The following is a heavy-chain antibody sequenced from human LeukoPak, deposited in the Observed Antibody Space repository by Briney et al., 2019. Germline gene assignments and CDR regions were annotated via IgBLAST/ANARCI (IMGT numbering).Heavy chain of an antibody. CDR1: GGSVSSGSYW. Sequence: SETLSLTCTVSGGSVSSGSYWWRWIRQPPGKGLEWIGCIYYSGSTDYNPSLKSRVTISLDTSKNQFPLKLSSVTAADTAVYYCARYDSSGYSLYYFDYWGQGILVTVSS. V-gene: IGHV4-61*01. J-gene: IGHJ4*02. D-gene: IGHD3-22*01. CDR2: IYYSGST. CDR3: ARYDSSGYSLYYFDY.